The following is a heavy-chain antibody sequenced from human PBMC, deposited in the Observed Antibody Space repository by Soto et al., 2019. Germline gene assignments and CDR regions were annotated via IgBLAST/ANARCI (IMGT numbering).Heavy chain of an antibody. Sequence: SGPTLVNPRQTLTLTCTFSGFSLTTPGMCVSWIRQPPGKALEWLAVIDWDDDKYYSTSLKTRLSISMDTSKNQVVLEMTNVAPVDTATYYCEHIRGAGDYYYHMDVWGQGTTVTVSS. V-gene: IGHV2-70*12. CDR3: EHIRGAGDYYYHMDV. CDR1: GFSLTTPGMC. J-gene: IGHJ6*02. CDR2: IDWDDDK. D-gene: IGHD3-10*01.